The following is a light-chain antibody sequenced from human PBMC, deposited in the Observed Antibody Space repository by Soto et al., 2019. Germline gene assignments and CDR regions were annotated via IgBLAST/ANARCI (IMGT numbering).Light chain of an antibody. J-gene: IGKJ5*01. Sequence: EIVVTQSPGTLSLSPGERATLSCRASQSISTDHLAWYQQKPGQAPRLLIYGASSRATGIPARFSGSGSGTDFTLTISSLEPEDFAVYYCQQRSNWPPITFGQGTRLENK. V-gene: IGKV3-11*01. CDR3: QQRSNWPPIT. CDR1: QSISTD. CDR2: GAS.